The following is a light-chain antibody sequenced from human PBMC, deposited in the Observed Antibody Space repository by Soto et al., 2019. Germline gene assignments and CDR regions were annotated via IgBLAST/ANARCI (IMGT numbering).Light chain of an antibody. CDR3: SSYTGSSTSYV. CDR2: EVS. J-gene: IGLJ1*01. Sequence: QSALTQPASVSVSPGQSITISCTGTSSDVGGYNYVSWYQQHPGKAPKLMIYEVSNRPSGVSNRVSGSKSGNTVSLTISGLHAEDEADYYCSSYTGSSTSYVFGTGTKLTVL. CDR1: SSDVGGYNY. V-gene: IGLV2-14*01.